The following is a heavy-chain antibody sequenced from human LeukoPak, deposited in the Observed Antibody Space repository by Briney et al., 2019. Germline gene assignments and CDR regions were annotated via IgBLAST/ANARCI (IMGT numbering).Heavy chain of an antibody. V-gene: IGHV4-34*01. CDR1: GDSFSYFY. Sequence: PSETLSLTCTVSGDSFSYFYWSWIRQPPGKGLEWIGEINHSGSTNYNPSLKSRVTISVDTSKNQFSLKLSSVTAADTAVYYCAIQGNYGDSEENWGQGTLVTVSS. D-gene: IGHD4-17*01. CDR2: INHSGST. J-gene: IGHJ4*02. CDR3: AIQGNYGDSEEN.